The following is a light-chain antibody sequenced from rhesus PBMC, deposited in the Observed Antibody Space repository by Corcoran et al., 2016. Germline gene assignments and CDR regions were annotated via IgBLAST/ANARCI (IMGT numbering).Light chain of an antibody. Sequence: QVILTQSPATLSLSPGERATLSCRASQSVSSYLAWYQQNPGQAPRLLIYGASSRATGIPDRFSGSGSGTYFTLTISSLEPEDVGVYHCYQHSSGYRTFGQGTKVEIK. CDR2: GAS. V-gene: IGKV3-10*01. J-gene: IGKJ1*01. CDR3: YQHSSGYRT. CDR1: QSVSSY.